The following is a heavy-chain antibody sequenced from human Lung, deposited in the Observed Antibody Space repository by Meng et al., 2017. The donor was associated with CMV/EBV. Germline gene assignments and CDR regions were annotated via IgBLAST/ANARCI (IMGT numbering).Heavy chain of an antibody. J-gene: IGHJ4*02. Sequence: SXKISXAAPGFTFSDFYMSWIRQAPGKGLEWVSYITSSGRTIHYADSVKGRFTVSRDNAKNSLYLQMNSLRAEDTAVYYCARGSRVTMIVVAPSGWGQGXLVTVSS. V-gene: IGHV3-11*01. D-gene: IGHD3-22*01. CDR1: GFTFSDFY. CDR3: ARGSRVTMIVVAPSG. CDR2: ITSSGRTI.